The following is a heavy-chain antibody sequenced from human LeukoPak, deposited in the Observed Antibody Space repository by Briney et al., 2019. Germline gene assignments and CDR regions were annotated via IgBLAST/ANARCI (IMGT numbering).Heavy chain of an antibody. Sequence: PGGSLRLSCAASGFTLSDYYMTWIRQAPGKGLAWISYISSSGSYTNYADSVKGRFTISRDNAKKSLYLQMNSLRAEDTALYYCARYYYDSSGYYYAAFDIWGQGTMVTVSS. CDR2: ISSSGSYT. D-gene: IGHD3-22*01. CDR1: GFTLSDYY. J-gene: IGHJ3*02. V-gene: IGHV3-11*06. CDR3: ARYYYDSSGYYYAAFDI.